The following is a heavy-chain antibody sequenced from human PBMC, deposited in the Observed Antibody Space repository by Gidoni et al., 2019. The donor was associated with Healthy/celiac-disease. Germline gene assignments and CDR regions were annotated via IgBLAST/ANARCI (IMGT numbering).Heavy chain of an antibody. CDR3: AREAGPSFDY. D-gene: IGHD6-13*01. CDR1: GGSISSGSYY. CDR2: IYTSGST. V-gene: IGHV4-61*02. J-gene: IGHJ4*02. Sequence: QVQLQESGPGLVKPSQTLSLTCPVSGGSISSGSYYWSWIRQPAGKGLEWIGRIYTSGSTNYNPSLKSRVTISVDTSKNQFSLKLSSVTAADTAVYYCAREAGPSFDYWGQGTLVTVSS.